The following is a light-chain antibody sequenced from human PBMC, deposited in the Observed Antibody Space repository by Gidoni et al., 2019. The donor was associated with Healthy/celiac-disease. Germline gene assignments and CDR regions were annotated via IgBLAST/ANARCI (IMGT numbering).Light chain of an antibody. J-gene: IGKJ1*01. CDR1: QGISNY. CDR3: QKDNSAPWT. V-gene: IGKV1-27*01. CDR2: AAS. Sequence: DLQMTQSPSSLSASVGDRVTITCRASQGISNYLAWYQQKPGKVPKLLIYAASTLQSGVPSRFSGSGSGTDFTLTISSLQPEDVATYYCQKDNSAPWTFXQXTKVEIK.